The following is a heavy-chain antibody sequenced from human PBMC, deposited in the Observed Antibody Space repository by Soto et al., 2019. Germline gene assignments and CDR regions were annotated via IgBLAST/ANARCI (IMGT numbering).Heavy chain of an antibody. CDR2: ISAHNGNT. D-gene: IGHD1-1*01. J-gene: IGHJ4*02. V-gene: IGHV1-18*01. Sequence: QVHLVQSGAEVKKPGASVKVSCKGSGYAFTTYGITWVRQAPGQGLEWMGWISAHNGNTNYAQKHQGRVTVTRDTSTSTAYMELRSLRSDDPAVYYCAGGRYGDYWGQGALVTVSS. CDR1: GYAFTTYG. CDR3: AGGRYGDY.